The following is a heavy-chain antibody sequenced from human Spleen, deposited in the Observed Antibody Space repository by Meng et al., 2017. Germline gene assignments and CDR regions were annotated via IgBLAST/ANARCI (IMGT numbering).Heavy chain of an antibody. Sequence: ASVKVSCKASGYPFTAYYIHWVRRAPGQGLEWMGRINPKSGDTHYAQRFQGRVTMTGDTSISTAYMELSGLRSDDTAMYYCARERAATVARDAFNIWGQGTMVTVSS. CDR1: GYPFTAYY. V-gene: IGHV1-2*06. D-gene: IGHD6-19*01. CDR3: ARERAATVARDAFNI. CDR2: INPKSGDT. J-gene: IGHJ3*02.